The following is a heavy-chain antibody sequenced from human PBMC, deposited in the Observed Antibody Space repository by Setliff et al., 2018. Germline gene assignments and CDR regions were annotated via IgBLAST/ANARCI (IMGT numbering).Heavy chain of an antibody. CDR2: IIPMFDTG. J-gene: IGHJ3*01. D-gene: IGHD3-22*01. CDR1: GGTFGSSA. V-gene: IGHV1-69*13. CDR3: ARDKADYYDRSGYSGAPDV. Sequence: SVKVSCKASGGTFGSSALSWVRQAPGQGLEWMGGIIPMFDTGIYAEKFQGRVTLSADESTSTVYMELTRLRPEDTAIYYCARDKADYYDRSGYSGAPDVWGQGTMVTV.